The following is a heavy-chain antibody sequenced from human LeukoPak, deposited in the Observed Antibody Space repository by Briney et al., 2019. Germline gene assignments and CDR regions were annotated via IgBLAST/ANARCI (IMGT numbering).Heavy chain of an antibody. J-gene: IGHJ4*02. Sequence: GGSLRLSCGASGFTVITNDMTWVRQAPGKGLEWVSVLYSDGNTKYADSVQGRFTISRDNSKNTLYLEMNSLSPDDTAVHYCARGVEPLAANTLAYWGQGTLVTVSS. CDR1: GFTVITND. CDR2: LYSDGNT. CDR3: ARGVEPLAANTLAY. D-gene: IGHD1-14*01. V-gene: IGHV3-53*01.